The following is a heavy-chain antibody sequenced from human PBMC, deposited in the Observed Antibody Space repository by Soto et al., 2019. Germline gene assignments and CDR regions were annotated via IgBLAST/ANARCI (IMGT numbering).Heavy chain of an antibody. Sequence: ASVKVSCKASGYTFTGDYMHWVRQAPGQGLEWMGWINPNSGGTNYAQKFQGRVTMTRDTSISTAYMELSRLRSDDTAVYYCARDHKPGGSLDYWGQGTLVTVSS. CDR3: ARDHKPGGSLDY. CDR1: GYTFTGDY. V-gene: IGHV1-2*02. CDR2: INPNSGGT. D-gene: IGHD1-26*01. J-gene: IGHJ4*02.